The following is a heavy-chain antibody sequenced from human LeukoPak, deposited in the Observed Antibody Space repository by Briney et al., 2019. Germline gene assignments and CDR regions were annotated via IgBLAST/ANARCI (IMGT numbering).Heavy chain of an antibody. Sequence: SGGSLRLSCAASGFTFSTYAMSWVRQAPGKGLEWVLAISGSGGSTYYADSVKGRFTISRDNSKNTLYLQMNSLRAEDTSIYFCAKALEQETVIALDSWGQGTLVTVSS. J-gene: IGHJ4*02. D-gene: IGHD6-13*01. CDR2: ISGSGGST. V-gene: IGHV3-23*01. CDR1: GFTFSTYA. CDR3: AKALEQETVIALDS.